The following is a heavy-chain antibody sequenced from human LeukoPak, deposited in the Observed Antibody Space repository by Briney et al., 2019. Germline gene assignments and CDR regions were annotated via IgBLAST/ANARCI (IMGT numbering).Heavy chain of an antibody. V-gene: IGHV1-8*01. D-gene: IGHD3-22*01. Sequence: ASVKVSCKASGYTFTSYDINWVRQATGQGLERMGWMNPNSGNTGYAQKFQGRVTMTRNTSISTVYMELNSLRSEDTAMYYCARGLRFPDSSGYVIDYWGQGTLVTVSS. CDR1: GYTFTSYD. CDR2: MNPNSGNT. CDR3: ARGLRFPDSSGYVIDY. J-gene: IGHJ4*02.